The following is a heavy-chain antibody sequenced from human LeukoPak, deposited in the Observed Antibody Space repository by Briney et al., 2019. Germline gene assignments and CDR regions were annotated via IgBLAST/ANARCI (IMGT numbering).Heavy chain of an antibody. V-gene: IGHV1-2*06. CDR1: GYTFTGYY. CDR3: ARDGIWFGELPFDY. CDR2: INPNSGGT. J-gene: IGHJ4*02. D-gene: IGHD3-10*01. Sequence: ASVKVSCKASGYTFTGYYMHGVRQAPGQGLEWMGRINPNSGGTNYAQKFQGRVTMTRDTSISTAYMELSRLRSDDTAVYYCARDGIWFGELPFDYWGQGTLVTVSS.